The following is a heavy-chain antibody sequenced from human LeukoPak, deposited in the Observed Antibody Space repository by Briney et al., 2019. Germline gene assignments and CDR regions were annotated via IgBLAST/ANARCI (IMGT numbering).Heavy chain of an antibody. V-gene: IGHV3-9*01. J-gene: IGHJ1*01. CDR2: ISWNSGSI. CDR1: GFIFDDYA. Sequence: GGSLRLSCAASGFIFDDYAMHWVRQAPGKGLEWVSGISWNSGSIGYADSVKGRFTISRDNAKNSLYLQMNSLRAEDTAVYYCARDPPSFQYWGQGTLVTVSA. CDR3: ARDPPSFQY.